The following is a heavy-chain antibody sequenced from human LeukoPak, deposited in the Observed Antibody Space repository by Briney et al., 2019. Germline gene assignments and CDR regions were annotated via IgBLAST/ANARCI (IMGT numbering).Heavy chain of an antibody. V-gene: IGHV4-34*01. Sequence: PSETLSLTCAVYGGSFSGYYWSWNRQPPGKGLEWIGEINHSGSTNYNPSLKSRVTISVDTSKNQFSLNLSSVTAADTAVYYCARGVPAAVTNYFDYWGQGTLVTVSS. CDR1: GGSFSGYY. J-gene: IGHJ4*02. D-gene: IGHD2-2*01. CDR2: INHSGST. CDR3: ARGVPAAVTNYFDY.